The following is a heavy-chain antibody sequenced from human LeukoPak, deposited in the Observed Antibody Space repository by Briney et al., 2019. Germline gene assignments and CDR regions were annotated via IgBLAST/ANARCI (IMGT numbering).Heavy chain of an antibody. Sequence: GSLVLSCAASGFTVSSNYMSWVRQAPGKGLEWVSVIYTGGSTYYADSVKGRFTISRDNSKNTLYLQMNSLRAEDTAVYYCARDGGGYLFDYWGQGTLVTVSS. CDR1: GFTVSSNY. V-gene: IGHV3-53*01. D-gene: IGHD3-16*02. CDR3: ARDGGGYLFDY. CDR2: IYTGGST. J-gene: IGHJ4*02.